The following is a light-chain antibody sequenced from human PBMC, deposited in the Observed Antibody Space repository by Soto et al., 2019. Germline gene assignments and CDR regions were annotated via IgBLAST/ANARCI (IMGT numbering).Light chain of an antibody. CDR3: MQSIQLPPELT. V-gene: IGKV2-28*01. CDR1: QSLLHSNGYYY. J-gene: IGKJ4*01. CDR2: LGS. Sequence: DIVMTQSPLSLPVTPGEPASISCRSSQSLLHSNGYYYLDWYLQKPGQSPQLLIYLGSNRASGVPDRFSGSGSGTDFTLKISRVEAEDVGVYYCMQSIQLPPELTFGGGTKVEIK.